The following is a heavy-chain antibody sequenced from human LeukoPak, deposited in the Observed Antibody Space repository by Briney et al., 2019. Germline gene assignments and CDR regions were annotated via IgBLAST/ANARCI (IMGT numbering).Heavy chain of an antibody. CDR1: GGSFSGYY. CDR3: ARGADRMVRGVITPKPFDY. CDR2: INHSGST. Sequence: SETLSLTCPVYGGSFSGYYCNWIRQPPGKGLEGIGEINHSGSTNCNPSLKSRVTISVDTSKNQFSLKLSSVTAADTAVYYCARGADRMVRGVITPKPFDYWGQGTLVTVSS. D-gene: IGHD3-10*01. J-gene: IGHJ4*02. V-gene: IGHV4-34*01.